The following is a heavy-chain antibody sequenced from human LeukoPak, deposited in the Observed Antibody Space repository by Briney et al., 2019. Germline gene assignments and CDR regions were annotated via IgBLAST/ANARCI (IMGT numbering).Heavy chain of an antibody. CDR3: ASTNYYDSSGYYYVDDY. D-gene: IGHD3-22*01. CDR1: GYTFTSYD. J-gene: IGHJ4*02. CDR2: MNPNSGNT. Sequence: GASVKVSCKASGYTFTSYDINWVRQATGQGLEWMGWMNPNSGNTGYAQKFQGRVTMTRNTSISTAYMELSSLRSEDTAVYYCASTNYYDSSGYYYVDDYWGQGTLVTVSS. V-gene: IGHV1-8*01.